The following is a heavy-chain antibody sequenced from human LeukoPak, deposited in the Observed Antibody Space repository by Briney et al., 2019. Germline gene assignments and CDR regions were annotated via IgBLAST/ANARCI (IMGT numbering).Heavy chain of an antibody. CDR1: GRSFSGYY. Sequence: SETLSLTCVVDGRSFSGYYWGWIRQPPRKGLEWMGVINHSGSTNYNPSLKSGVTISVDTSKNQFSLKLSSVTAADTAVYYCGSTLCRRTSCYSYWFEPWGQGTLVNVSS. J-gene: IGHJ5*02. D-gene: IGHD2-2*01. CDR3: GSTLCRRTSCYSYWFEP. CDR2: INHSGST. V-gene: IGHV4-34*01.